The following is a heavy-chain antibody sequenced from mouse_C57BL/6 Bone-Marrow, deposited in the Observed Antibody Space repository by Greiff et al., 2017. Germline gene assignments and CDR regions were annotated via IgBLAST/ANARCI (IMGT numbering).Heavy chain of an antibody. Sequence: EVNVVESGGDLVKPGGSLKLSCAASGFTFSSYGMSWVRQTPDKRLEWVATISSGGSYTYYPHSVKGRFTISRDNAKNTLYLQMSSLKSEDTAMYYCADGYPWFAYWGQETLVTVSA. D-gene: IGHD2-3*01. V-gene: IGHV5-6*01. CDR3: ADGYPWFAY. J-gene: IGHJ3*01. CDR1: GFTFSSYG. CDR2: ISSGGSYT.